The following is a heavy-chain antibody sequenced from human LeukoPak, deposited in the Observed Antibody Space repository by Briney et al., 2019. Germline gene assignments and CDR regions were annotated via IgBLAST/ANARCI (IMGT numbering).Heavy chain of an antibody. CDR3: ARGMWSVPAASSLDYYYYYGMDV. V-gene: IGHV3-30-3*01. J-gene: IGHJ6*02. Sequence: GRSLRLSCAASGFTFSSYAMHWVRQAPGKGLEWVAVISYDGSNKYYADSVKGRFTISRDNSKNTLYLQMNSLRAEDTAVYYCARGMWSVPAASSLDYYYYYGMDVWGQGTTVTVSS. D-gene: IGHD2-2*01. CDR1: GFTFSSYA. CDR2: ISYDGSNK.